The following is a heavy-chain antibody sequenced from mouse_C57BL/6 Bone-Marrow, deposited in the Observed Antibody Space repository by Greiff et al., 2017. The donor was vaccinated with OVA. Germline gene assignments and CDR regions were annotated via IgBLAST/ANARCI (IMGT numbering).Heavy chain of an antibody. Sequence: EVQLVESGGGLVQPGGSLKLSCAASGFTFSDYYMYWVRQTPEKRLEWVAYISNGGGSTFSPEPVKGRFTISIDNAKNSLYLQMSRLKSEDTDMYYCARHYYGSSSYYYAMDYWGQGTSVTVSS. V-gene: IGHV5-12*01. J-gene: IGHJ4*01. CDR3: ARHYYGSSSYYYAMDY. CDR2: ISNGGGST. D-gene: IGHD1-1*01. CDR1: GFTFSDYY.